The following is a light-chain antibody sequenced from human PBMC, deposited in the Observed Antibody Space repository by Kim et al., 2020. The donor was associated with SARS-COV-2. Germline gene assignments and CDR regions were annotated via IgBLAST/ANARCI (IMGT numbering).Light chain of an antibody. V-gene: IGLV3-21*04. Sequence: SYELTQPPSVSVAPGKTARITCGGNNIGSKSVHWYQQKPGQAPVLVIYYDSDRPSGIPERFSGSNSGNTATLTISRVEAGDEAAYYCQVWDSGVVFGGGTQRIVL. CDR2: YDS. CDR3: QVWDSGVV. CDR1: NIGSKS. J-gene: IGLJ2*01.